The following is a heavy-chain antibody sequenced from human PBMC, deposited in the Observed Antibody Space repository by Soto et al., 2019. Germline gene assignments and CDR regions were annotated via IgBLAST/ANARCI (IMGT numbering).Heavy chain of an antibody. CDR2: FIPILGIA. CDR3: AREGGGKGERATITPHS. CDR1: GGTFSSYT. Sequence: QVQLVQSGAEVKKPGSSVKVSCKASGGTFSSYTISWVRQVPGQGLEWMGRFIPILGIANYAQKFQGRVTITADKSTSTAYMGLSSLRSEDTAVYYCAREGGGKGERATITPHSWGQGTLVTVSS. D-gene: IGHD5-12*01. V-gene: IGHV1-69*08. J-gene: IGHJ4*02.